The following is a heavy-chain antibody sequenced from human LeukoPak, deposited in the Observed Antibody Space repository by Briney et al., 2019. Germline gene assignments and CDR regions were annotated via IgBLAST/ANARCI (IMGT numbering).Heavy chain of an antibody. CDR3: ARVRRGDSGYGSLDI. D-gene: IGHD5-12*01. CDR2: MNTNTGNT. V-gene: IGHV1-8*01. J-gene: IGHJ3*02. Sequence: ASVKVSCKASGYTFTSHDINWVRQATGQGLEWMGWMNTNTGNTGYAQELQGRVTMTRNTSISTAYMELSRLRSEDTAVYYCARVRRGDSGYGSLDIWGQGTMVTVSS. CDR1: GYTFTSHD.